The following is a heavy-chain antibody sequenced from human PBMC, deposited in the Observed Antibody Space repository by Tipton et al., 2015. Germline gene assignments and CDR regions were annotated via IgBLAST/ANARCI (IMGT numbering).Heavy chain of an antibody. J-gene: IGHJ5*02. CDR2: INHAGDT. CDR3: ARGAQPPVPLGYCVSRSCPGFDP. CDR1: GYSISRGYN. V-gene: IGHV4-38-2*01. Sequence: GLVKPSETLSLTCAVSGYSISRGYNWGWIRQAPGKGLEWIGAINHAGDTYYRPSLKSRVTISIDKSNNRFSLDLTSVTPADTGVYFCARGAQPPVPLGYCVSRSCPGFDPWGQGTLVTVSS. D-gene: IGHD2-2*01.